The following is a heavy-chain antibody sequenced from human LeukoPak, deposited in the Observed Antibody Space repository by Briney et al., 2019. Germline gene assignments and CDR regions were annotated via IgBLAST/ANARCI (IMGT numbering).Heavy chain of an antibody. CDR3: ARVNDYGDSKIDY. CDR2: IYYNGST. Sequence: SETLSLTCTVSGGSISSYYWSWIRQPPGKGLEWIGYIYYNGSTNYNPSLKSRVTISVDTSKNQFSLKLSSVTAADTAVYYCARVNDYGDSKIDYWGQGTLVTVSS. D-gene: IGHD4-17*01. J-gene: IGHJ4*02. V-gene: IGHV4-59*01. CDR1: GGSISSYY.